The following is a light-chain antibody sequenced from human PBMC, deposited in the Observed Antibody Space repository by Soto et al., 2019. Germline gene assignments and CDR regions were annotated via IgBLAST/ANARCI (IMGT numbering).Light chain of an antibody. V-gene: IGLV2-14*03. Sequence: QSALTQPASVSGSPGQSITISCTGTSSDVGGYDYVSWYQQHPGKVPKLMIYDVSNRPSGVSNRFSGSKSGNTASLTISGLQAEDEADYYCSSYTSSNHVVFGGGTKLTVL. CDR2: DVS. CDR3: SSYTSSNHVV. J-gene: IGLJ2*01. CDR1: SSDVGGYDY.